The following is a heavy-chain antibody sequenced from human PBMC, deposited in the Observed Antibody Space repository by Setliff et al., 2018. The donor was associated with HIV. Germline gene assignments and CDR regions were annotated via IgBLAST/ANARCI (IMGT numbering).Heavy chain of an antibody. CDR3: ARAGHRPRNYYYYYMDV. CDR1: GYTFTSYG. CDR2: ISAYNGNT. J-gene: IGHJ6*03. Sequence: GASVKVSCKASGYTFTSYGISWVRQAPGQGLEWMGWISAYNGNTNYAQKLQGRVTMTTDTSTSTAYMELRSLRSDDTAVYYCARAGHRPRNYYYYYMDVWGKGTTVTVS. V-gene: IGHV1-18*01.